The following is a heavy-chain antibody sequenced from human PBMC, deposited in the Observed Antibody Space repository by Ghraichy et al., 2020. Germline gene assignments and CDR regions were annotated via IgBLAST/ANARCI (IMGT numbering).Heavy chain of an antibody. CDR3: AKQVDATTIFND. D-gene: IGHD5-24*01. CDR1: GFTVSSNY. V-gene: IGHV3-53*01. Sequence: GESLNISCAASGFTVSSNYMSWIRQAPGKGLEWVSALYGDGRTFYADSVKGRATISGDNSQNTLFLQMNNLRADDTAKYYCAKQVDATTIFNDWGQGTLVTVSS. CDR2: LYGDGRT. J-gene: IGHJ4*02.